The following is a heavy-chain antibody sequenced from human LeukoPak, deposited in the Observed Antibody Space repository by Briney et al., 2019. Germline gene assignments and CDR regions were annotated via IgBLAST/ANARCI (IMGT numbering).Heavy chain of an antibody. J-gene: IGHJ5*02. D-gene: IGHD3-22*01. V-gene: IGHV3-53*01. CDR2: IYGGGNT. Sequence: GGSLRLSCAASGFTVSSNYMNWVRQAPGKGLEWVSVIYGGGNTYYADSVKGRFTISGDNSKNTVLLQMNSLRAEDTAVYYCARASFYYDARALDPWGQGALVTASS. CDR3: ARASFYYDARALDP. CDR1: GFTVSSNY.